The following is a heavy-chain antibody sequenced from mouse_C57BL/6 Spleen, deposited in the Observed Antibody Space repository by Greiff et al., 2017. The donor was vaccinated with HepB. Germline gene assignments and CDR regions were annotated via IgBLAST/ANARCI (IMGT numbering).Heavy chain of an antibody. Sequence: VQRVESGPGLVAPSQSLSITCTVSGFSLTSYAISWVRQPPGKGLEWLGVIWTGGGTNYNSALKSRLSISKDNSKSQVFLKMNSLQTDDTARYYCARNCGYGSSYGYFDGWGTGTTVTVSS. CDR2: IWTGGGT. CDR1: GFSLTSYA. J-gene: IGHJ1*03. V-gene: IGHV2-9-1*01. D-gene: IGHD1-1*01. CDR3: ARNCGYGSSYGYFDG.